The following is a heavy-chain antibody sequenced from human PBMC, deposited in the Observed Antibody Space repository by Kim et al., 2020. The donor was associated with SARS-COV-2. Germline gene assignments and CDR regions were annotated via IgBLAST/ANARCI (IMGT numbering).Heavy chain of an antibody. V-gene: IGHV3-11*06. CDR1: GFTFSDYY. CDR2: ISSSSSYT. CDR3: ARDCRNSGSYPYFDY. J-gene: IGHJ4*02. Sequence: GGSLRLSCAASGFTFSDYYMSWIRQAPGKGLEWVSYISSSSSYTNYADSVKGRFTISRDNAKNSLYLQMNSLRAEDTAVYYCARDCRNSGSYPYFDYWGQGTLVTVSS. D-gene: IGHD1-26*01.